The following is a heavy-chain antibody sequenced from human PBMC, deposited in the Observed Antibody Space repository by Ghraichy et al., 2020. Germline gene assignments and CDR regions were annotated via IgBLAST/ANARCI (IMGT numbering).Heavy chain of an antibody. CDR2: ISSSGGTI. J-gene: IGHJ4*02. CDR3: ARVIDGGSYVYFDY. Sequence: GGSLRLSCATSGFTFSSYSVNWVRQAPGKGLEWVSYISSSGGTIYFAESVKGRFTISRDNAKNSLYLQMNSLRVEDTAIYYCARVIDGGSYVYFDYWGQGTLVTVSS. CDR1: GFTFSSYS. V-gene: IGHV3-48*01. D-gene: IGHD1-26*01.